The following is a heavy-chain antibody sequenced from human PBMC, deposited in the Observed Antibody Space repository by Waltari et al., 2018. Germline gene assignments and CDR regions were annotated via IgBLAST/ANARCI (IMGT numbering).Heavy chain of an antibody. CDR2: LTQVGST. J-gene: IGHJ6*02. CDR1: GGSFSGYY. V-gene: IGHV4-34*01. Sequence: QVQLQQWGAGLLKASETLSLSCTVYGGSFSGYYWSWIRQPPGKGLEGIGELTQVGSTDYNRSLKRRVSISADMSKNLFSLKLTSVTVADTAEYYCARGSESPYYQYYYGMDVWGQGTTVTVSS. CDR3: ARGSESPYYQYYYGMDV.